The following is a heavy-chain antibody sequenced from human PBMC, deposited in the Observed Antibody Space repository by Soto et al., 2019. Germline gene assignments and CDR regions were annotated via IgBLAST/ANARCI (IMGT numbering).Heavy chain of an antibody. Sequence: QVQLVQSGGEVKQPGASVKVSCKATGYTFINSAIAWVRQAPGQGLEWMGWISPYNGNTNYAQSVQGRVTITTDTSTSTAYMEIRSLRFDDTAVYYCARDQSSGVFDYWGQGTLVTVPT. CDR2: ISPYNGNT. D-gene: IGHD3-22*01. V-gene: IGHV1-18*01. J-gene: IGHJ4*02. CDR1: GYTFINSA. CDR3: ARDQSSGVFDY.